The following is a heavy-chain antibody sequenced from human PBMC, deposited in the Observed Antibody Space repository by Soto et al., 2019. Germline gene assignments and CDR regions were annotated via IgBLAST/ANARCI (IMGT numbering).Heavy chain of an antibody. CDR1: GGTFSTHA. J-gene: IGHJ4*02. CDR3: ASGWETAGTTTPLAY. D-gene: IGHD1-26*01. V-gene: IGHV1-69*06. Sequence: QVQLVQSGAEVKKPGSSVKVSCKASGGTFSTHAISWVRQAPGQGLEWMGGIIPIFGTANYAQKFQGRVTITADKSTSTAYMEVRSLRSEDTAVYYCASGWETAGTTTPLAYWGQGTLVTVS. CDR2: IIPIFGTA.